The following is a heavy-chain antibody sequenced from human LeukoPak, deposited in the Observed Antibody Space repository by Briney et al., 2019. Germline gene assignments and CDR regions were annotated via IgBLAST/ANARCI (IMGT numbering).Heavy chain of an antibody. CDR1: GGSISSGGYY. J-gene: IGHJ5*02. D-gene: IGHD3-10*01. V-gene: IGHV4-31*03. CDR2: IYYSGST. CDR3: ARRVDFGSGSKTVGWFDP. Sequence: SETLSLTCTVSGGSISSGGYYWSWIRQHPGKGLEWIGYIYYSGSTYYNPSLKSRVTISVDTSKNQFSLKLSSVTAADTAVYYCARRVDFGSGSKTVGWFDPWGQGALVTVSS.